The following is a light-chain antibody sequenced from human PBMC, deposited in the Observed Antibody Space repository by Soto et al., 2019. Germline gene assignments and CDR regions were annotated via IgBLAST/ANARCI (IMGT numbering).Light chain of an antibody. Sequence: IQMTQSPSSLSASVGDRVTLTCRASQGIGDDLGWYQQQPGRAPKRLIYGVFNLQSGVPSRFSGSGSGTEFTLTISSLQPEDFATYYCLQHRSYPWTFGQGTKVEIK. J-gene: IGKJ1*01. V-gene: IGKV1-17*01. CDR2: GVF. CDR3: LQHRSYPWT. CDR1: QGIGDD.